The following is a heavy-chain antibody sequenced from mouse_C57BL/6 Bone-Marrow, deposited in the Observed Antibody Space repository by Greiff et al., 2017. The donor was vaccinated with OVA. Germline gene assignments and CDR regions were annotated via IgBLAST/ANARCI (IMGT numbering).Heavy chain of an antibody. Sequence: EVQGVESGGDLVKPGGSLKLSCAASGFTFSSYGMSWVRQTPDKRLEWVATISSGGSYTYYPDSVKGRFTISRDNAKNTLCLQMSSLKSEDTAMYYCARQGGISYYFDYWGQGTTLTVSS. V-gene: IGHV5-6*01. CDR1: GFTFSSYG. CDR3: ARQGGISYYFDY. J-gene: IGHJ2*01. CDR2: ISSGGSYT.